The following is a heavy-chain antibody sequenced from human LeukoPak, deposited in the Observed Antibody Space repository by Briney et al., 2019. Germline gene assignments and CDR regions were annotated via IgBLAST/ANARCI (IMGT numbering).Heavy chain of an antibody. D-gene: IGHD6-19*01. CDR2: TYYRSKWYN. J-gene: IGHJ4*02. Sequence: SQTLSLTCAISGDSVSSNSAAWNWIRHSPSRGLEWLGRTYYRSKWYNDYAVSVKSRITIKPDTSKNQFSLQLNSVTPEDTAVYYCASTQPDSGIAVAGFDYWGQGTLVTVSS. CDR1: GDSVSSNSAA. CDR3: ASTQPDSGIAVAGFDY. V-gene: IGHV6-1*01.